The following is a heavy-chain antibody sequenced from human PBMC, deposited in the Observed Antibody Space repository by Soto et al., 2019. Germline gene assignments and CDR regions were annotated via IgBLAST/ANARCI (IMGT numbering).Heavy chain of an antibody. J-gene: IGHJ4*02. D-gene: IGHD5-12*01. CDR2: IYYSGST. CDR1: GGSISSGDYY. Sequence: ASETLSLTCTVSGGSISSGDYYWSWIRQPPGKGLEWIGYIYYSGSTYYNPSLKSRVTISIDTSKNQFSLKLTSVTAADTAMYYCASSDGYNPGDYWGQGTLVTVSS. CDR3: ASSDGYNPGDY. V-gene: IGHV4-30-4*01.